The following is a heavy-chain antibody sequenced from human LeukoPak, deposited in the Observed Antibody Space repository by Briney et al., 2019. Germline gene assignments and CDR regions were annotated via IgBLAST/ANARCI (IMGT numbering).Heavy chain of an antibody. CDR1: GGSISSSSYY. CDR2: IYYSGST. J-gene: IGHJ4*02. Sequence: SSETLSLTCTVSGGSISSSSYYWGWIRQPPGKGLEWIGSIYYSGSTYYNPSLKSRVTISVDTSKNQFSLKLSSVTAADTAVYYCARAAGYSYGYVYFDYWGQGTLVTVSS. D-gene: IGHD5-18*01. V-gene: IGHV4-39*07. CDR3: ARAAGYSYGYVYFDY.